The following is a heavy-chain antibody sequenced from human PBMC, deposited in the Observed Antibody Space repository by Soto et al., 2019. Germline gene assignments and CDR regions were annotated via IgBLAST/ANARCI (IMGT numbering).Heavy chain of an antibody. V-gene: IGHV1-3*01. CDR3: ARDVDYYGSGSEDYYYYGMDV. J-gene: IGHJ6*02. CDR1: GYTFTSYA. D-gene: IGHD3-10*01. CDR2: INAGNGNT. Sequence: ASVKVSCKASGYTFTSYAMHWVRQAPGQRLEWMGWINAGNGNTKYSQKFQGRATITRDTSASTAYMELSSLRSEDTAVYYCARDVDYYGSGSEDYYYYGMDVWGQGTTVTVSS.